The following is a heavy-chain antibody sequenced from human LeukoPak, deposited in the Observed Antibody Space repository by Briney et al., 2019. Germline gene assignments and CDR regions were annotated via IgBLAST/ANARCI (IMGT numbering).Heavy chain of an antibody. CDR1: GFTFSSYA. J-gene: IGHJ5*02. Sequence: SGGSLRLSCAASGFTFSSYAMSWVRQAPGKGLERVSAISGSGGSTYYADSVKGRFTISRDNSKNTLYLQMNSLRAEDTAVYYCARYLLRFFLNWFDPWGQGTLVTVSS. D-gene: IGHD3-3*01. CDR3: ARYLLRFFLNWFDP. CDR2: ISGSGGST. V-gene: IGHV3-23*01.